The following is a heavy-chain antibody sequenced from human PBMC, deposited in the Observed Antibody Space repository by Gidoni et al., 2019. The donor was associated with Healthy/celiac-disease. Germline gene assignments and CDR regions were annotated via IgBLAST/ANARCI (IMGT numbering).Heavy chain of an antibody. Sequence: EVQLVESGGGLVKPGGSLRLSCAASGFTFSNAWMSWVRQAPGKGLEWVGRIKSKTDGGTTDYAAPVKGRFTISRDDSKNTLYLQMNSLKTEDTAVYYCGHDFWSGYYTRYYYYGMDVWGQGTTVTVSS. CDR2: IKSKTDGGTT. D-gene: IGHD3-3*01. J-gene: IGHJ6*02. CDR3: GHDFWSGYYTRYYYYGMDV. CDR1: GFTFSNAW. V-gene: IGHV3-15*01.